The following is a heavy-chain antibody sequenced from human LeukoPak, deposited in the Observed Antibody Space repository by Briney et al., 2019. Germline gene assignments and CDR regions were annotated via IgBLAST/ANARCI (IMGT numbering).Heavy chain of an antibody. CDR1: GGSISSYY. Sequence: PSETLSLTCTVSGGSISSYYWSWIRQPPGKGLEWIGEINHSGSTNYNPSLKSRVTISVDTSKNQFSLKLSSVTAADTAVYYCARGRQLPRPRYFDYWGQGTLVTVSS. D-gene: IGHD2-2*01. CDR3: ARGRQLPRPRYFDY. V-gene: IGHV4-34*01. J-gene: IGHJ4*02. CDR2: INHSGST.